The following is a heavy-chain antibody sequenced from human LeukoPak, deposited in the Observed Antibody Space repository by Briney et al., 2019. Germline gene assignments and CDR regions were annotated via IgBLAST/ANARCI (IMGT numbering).Heavy chain of an antibody. CDR2: INGDGTST. Sequence: SGGSLRLSCAASGFTFSSYWMHWVRQAPGKGLVWVSRINGDGTSTTYADSVKGRFTISRDNAKNTLYLQMNSLRAEDTAVYYCANLGGYCSGGSCYSGYWGQGTLVTVSS. CDR3: ANLGGYCSGGSCYSGY. V-gene: IGHV3-74*03. CDR1: GFTFSSYW. J-gene: IGHJ4*02. D-gene: IGHD2-15*01.